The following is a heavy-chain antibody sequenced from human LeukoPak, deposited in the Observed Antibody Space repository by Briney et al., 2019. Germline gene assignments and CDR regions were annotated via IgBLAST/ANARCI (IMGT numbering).Heavy chain of an antibody. CDR1: GDSISSYY. CDR3: ARHGAAYSFDY. Sequence: SETLSLTCTVSGDSISSYYWSWIRHPPGKGPEWIGYIFYSGSTNSNPSLKSRVTISVDTSKNQFSLNLSSVTAADTAVYYCARHGAAYSFDYWGQGTLVTVSS. J-gene: IGHJ4*02. D-gene: IGHD2-21*01. CDR2: IFYSGST. V-gene: IGHV4-59*08.